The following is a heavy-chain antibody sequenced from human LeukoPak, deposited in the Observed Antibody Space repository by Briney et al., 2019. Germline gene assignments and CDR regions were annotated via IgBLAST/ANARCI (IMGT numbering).Heavy chain of an antibody. CDR3: AKGVSKNP. CDR2: IKEDGSEK. J-gene: IGHJ5*02. Sequence: GGSLRLSCAASGFTFSSYWMSWVRQAPGKGLEWVANIKEDGSEKYYVESVKGRLIISRDNTKNSLYLQMSSLRAEDTAVYYCAKGVSKNPWGQGTLVTVSS. CDR1: GFTFSSYW. V-gene: IGHV3-7*01.